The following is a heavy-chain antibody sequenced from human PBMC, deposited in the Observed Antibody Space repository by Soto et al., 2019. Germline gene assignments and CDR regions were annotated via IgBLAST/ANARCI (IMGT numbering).Heavy chain of an antibody. CDR2: MNPNSGNT. D-gene: IGHD2-8*01. V-gene: IGHV1-8*01. CDR3: ARGGIVLMVYAIGLSIDV. J-gene: IGHJ6*02. Sequence: QVQLVQSGAEVKKPGASVKVSCKASGYTFTSYDINWVRQATGQGLEWMGWMNPNSGNTGYAQKFQGRVTMTRNTSISTAYMELSSLRSEDTAVYYCARGGIVLMVYAIGLSIDVWGQGTTVTVSS. CDR1: GYTFTSYD.